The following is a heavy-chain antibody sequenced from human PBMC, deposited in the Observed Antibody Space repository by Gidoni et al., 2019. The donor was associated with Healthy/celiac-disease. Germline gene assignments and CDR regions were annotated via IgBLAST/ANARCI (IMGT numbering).Heavy chain of an antibody. CDR2: ISSSSSYI. CDR1: GFTFSSYS. J-gene: IGHJ4*02. CDR3: AREPDYCTNGVCLPFDY. V-gene: IGHV3-21*01. Sequence: EVQLVESGGGLVKPGGSLRLSCADSGFTFSSYSMNWVRQAPGKGLEWVSSISSSSSYIYYADSVKGRFTISRDNAKNSLYLQMNSLRAEDTAVYYCAREPDYCTNGVCLPFDYWGQGTLVTVSS. D-gene: IGHD2-8*01.